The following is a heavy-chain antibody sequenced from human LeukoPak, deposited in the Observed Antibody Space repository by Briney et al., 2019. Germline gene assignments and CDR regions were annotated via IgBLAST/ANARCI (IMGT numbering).Heavy chain of an antibody. CDR2: VHYSGAT. D-gene: IGHD3-3*01. V-gene: IGHV4-61*05. CDR1: GGSISSGGYF. J-gene: IGHJ1*01. Sequence: PSQTLSLTCTVSGGSISSGGYFWGWIRQTPGKGLEWIGYVHYSGATNYNPSLKSRVTMSVDTSKDQFSLKLNSVNAADTAMYYCARHRSPLESFHHWGQGTLVTVSS. CDR3: ARHRSPLESFHH.